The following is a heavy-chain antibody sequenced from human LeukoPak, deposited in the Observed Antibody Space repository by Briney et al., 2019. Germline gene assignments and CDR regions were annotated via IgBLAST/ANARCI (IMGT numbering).Heavy chain of an antibody. Sequence: GGSLRLSCAASGFTFNMYAMTWVRQAPGKGLEWVSSISSSSSSIFYGDSVRGRFTISRDNGKMSVYLQMNSLRADDTAVYYCAKDIYGGNSARWFDPWGQGTLVTVSS. D-gene: IGHD4-23*01. CDR3: AKDIYGGNSARWFDP. J-gene: IGHJ5*02. V-gene: IGHV3-21*01. CDR2: ISSSSSSI. CDR1: GFTFNMYA.